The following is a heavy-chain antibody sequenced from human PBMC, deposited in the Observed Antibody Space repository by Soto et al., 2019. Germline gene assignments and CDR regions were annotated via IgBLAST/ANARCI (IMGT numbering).Heavy chain of an antibody. V-gene: IGHV1-69*12. CDR3: ARDRGRRDGYNNFDF. CDR2: IIPSFGSA. Sequence: QVQLMQSGAEVKKPGSSVKVSCKASGGTFSTDPISWVRQAPGQGLEWMGGIIPSFGSATYAQKFQDRVTITADESTRTVYMELSSLKSKDTALYYCARDRGRRDGYNNFDFWGQGTLVTVSS. J-gene: IGHJ4*02. CDR1: GGTFSTDP. D-gene: IGHD5-12*01.